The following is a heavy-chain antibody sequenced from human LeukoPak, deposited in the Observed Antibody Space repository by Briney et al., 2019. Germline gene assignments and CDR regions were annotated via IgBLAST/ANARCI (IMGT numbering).Heavy chain of an antibody. CDR1: GYTFTSYG. J-gene: IGHJ6*03. D-gene: IGHD6-13*01. CDR2: ISAYNGNT. CDR3: ARVRSPSSSWYKKYYYYYMDV. Sequence: GASVKVSCKASGYTFTSYGISWVRQAPGQGLEWMGWISAYNGNTNYAQKLQGRVTMTTDTSTSTAYMELRSLRSDDTAVYYCARVRSPSSSWYKKYYYYYMDVWGKGTTVTVSS. V-gene: IGHV1-18*01.